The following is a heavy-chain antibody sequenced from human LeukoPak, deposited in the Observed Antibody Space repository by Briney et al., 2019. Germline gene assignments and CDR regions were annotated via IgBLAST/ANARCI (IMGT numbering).Heavy chain of an antibody. Sequence: PSETLSLTCVVSGGSISSGYYSPNWNWIRQPPGKGLEWIGHIWPSGTTSYNPSLRSRVTISIDTSKNQFSLKLSSVTAADTAVYYCARGNWYLDYWGQGTLVTVSS. CDR2: IWPSGTT. CDR1: GGSISSGYYS. CDR3: ARGNWYLDY. V-gene: IGHV4-30-2*01. D-gene: IGHD1-1*01. J-gene: IGHJ4*02.